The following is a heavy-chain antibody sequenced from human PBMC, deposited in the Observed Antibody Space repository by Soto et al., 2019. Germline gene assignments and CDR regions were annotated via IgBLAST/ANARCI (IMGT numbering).Heavy chain of an antibody. Sequence: QLQLQESGPGLVKPSETLSLTCTVSGTSISSSDYYWVWIRQPPGKGLEWITSIYYTGMTYYNPSLKSRVTITVDRSKHQRSLKLNSVTAADRAVYYCATGHSSSNGYRQFDYLGKGTLVTVSS. V-gene: IGHV4-39*01. CDR1: GTSISSSDYY. D-gene: IGHD6-25*01. J-gene: IGHJ4*02. CDR3: ATGHSSSNGYRQFDY. CDR2: IYYTGMT.